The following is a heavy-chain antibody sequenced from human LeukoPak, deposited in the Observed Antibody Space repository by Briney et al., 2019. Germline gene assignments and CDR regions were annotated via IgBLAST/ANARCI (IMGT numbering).Heavy chain of an antibody. J-gene: IGHJ4*02. CDR2: ISGSGGST. CDR3: AKDLGRVPAAPYLDY. CDR1: GFTFSSYA. V-gene: IGHV3-23*01. D-gene: IGHD2-2*01. Sequence: PGGSLRLSCAASGFTFSSYAMSWVRQAPGKGLEWVSAISGSGGSTYYADSVKGRFTISRDNSKNTLYLQMNSLRAEDTAVYYCAKDLGRVPAAPYLDYWGQGTLVTVSS.